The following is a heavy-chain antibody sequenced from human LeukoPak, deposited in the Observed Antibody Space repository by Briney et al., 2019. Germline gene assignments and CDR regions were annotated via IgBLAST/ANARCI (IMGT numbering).Heavy chain of an antibody. CDR1: GGSISNYY. V-gene: IGHV4-59*08. CDR3: ARRVIMSATGVPDTWLDP. D-gene: IGHD2-8*02. J-gene: IGHJ5*02. Sequence: SETLSLTCTVSGGSISNYYWNWIRQPPGKGLEWVGHISYSGGTKYNPSLQSRVTISIDTSKNRFSLNLSSVTAADTAVYYCARRVIMSATGVPDTWLDPWGQGILVTVSS. CDR2: ISYSGGT.